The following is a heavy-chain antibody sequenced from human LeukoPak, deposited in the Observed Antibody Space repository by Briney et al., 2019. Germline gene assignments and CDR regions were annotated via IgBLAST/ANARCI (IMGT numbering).Heavy chain of an antibody. CDR1: GFVFSSFW. J-gene: IGHJ4*02. CDR3: VKDLGGWFSDY. D-gene: IGHD6-19*01. V-gene: IGHV3-64D*06. Sequence: GGSLRLSCAGSGFVFSSFWMHWVRQAPGKGLEYVSAISSNGGSTYYADSVKGRFTISRDNSKNTLYLQMSSLRAEDTAVYYCVKDLGGWFSDYWGQGTLVTVSS. CDR2: ISSNGGST.